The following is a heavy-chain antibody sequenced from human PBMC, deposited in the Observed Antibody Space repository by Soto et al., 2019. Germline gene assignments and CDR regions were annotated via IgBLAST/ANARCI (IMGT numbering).Heavy chain of an antibody. CDR1: GYTFTSYG. V-gene: IGHV1-18*01. Sequence: ASVKVSCKASGYTFTSYGISWVRQAPGQGLEWMGWISAYNGNTNYAQKLQGRVTMTTDTSTSTAYMELRSLRSDDTAVYYCARDPPDDYCSGGSCYADYWGQGTLVTVSS. CDR3: ARDPPDDYCSGGSCYADY. CDR2: ISAYNGNT. J-gene: IGHJ4*02. D-gene: IGHD2-15*01.